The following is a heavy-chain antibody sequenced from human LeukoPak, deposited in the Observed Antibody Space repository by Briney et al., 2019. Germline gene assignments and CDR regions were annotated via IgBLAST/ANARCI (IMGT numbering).Heavy chain of an antibody. Sequence: GGSLRLSCSASGFTFSGSSIHWVRQASGKGLEWVGRIRSKANSYATAYAASVKSRSIISRDDSKNTAYLQMNSLKTEDSAVYYCVAARHFDSWGQGTLVTVSS. CDR2: IRSKANSYAT. V-gene: IGHV3-73*01. J-gene: IGHJ4*02. D-gene: IGHD6-6*01. CDR1: GFTFSGSS. CDR3: VAARHFDS.